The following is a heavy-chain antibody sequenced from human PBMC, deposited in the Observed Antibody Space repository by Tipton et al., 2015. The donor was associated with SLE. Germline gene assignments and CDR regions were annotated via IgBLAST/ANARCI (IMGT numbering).Heavy chain of an antibody. J-gene: IGHJ4*02. D-gene: IGHD2-15*01. CDR3: ARDGWTYFDY. Sequence: TLSLTCTVSGGSISSYYWSWIRQPPGKGLDWIGYIYYSGSTKYNPSLKSRVTISVDTSKNQFSLKLSSVTAADTAVYYCARDGWTYFDYWGQGTLVTVSP. CDR1: GGSISSYY. CDR2: IYYSGST. V-gene: IGHV4-59*12.